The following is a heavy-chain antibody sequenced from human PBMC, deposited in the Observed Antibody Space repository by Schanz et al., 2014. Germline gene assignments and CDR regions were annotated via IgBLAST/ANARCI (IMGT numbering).Heavy chain of an antibody. V-gene: IGHV3-23*01. Sequence: EVQLLESGGGLVEPGGSLRLSCAVSGFSFSSYAMGWVRQARGKGLEWVSAMNESHSTIYYADSVRGRFTISRDNAENTLFLQMNSLRAEDTAVYYCAKGRFGELSAFDIWGQGTMVTVSS. CDR3: AKGRFGELSAFDI. CDR2: MNESHSTI. D-gene: IGHD3-10*01. CDR1: GFSFSSYA. J-gene: IGHJ3*02.